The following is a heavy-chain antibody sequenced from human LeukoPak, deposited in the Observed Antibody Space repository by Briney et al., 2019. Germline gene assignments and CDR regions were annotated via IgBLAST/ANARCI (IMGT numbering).Heavy chain of an antibody. CDR1: GYTFTSYG. CDR3: ARGHTLYYESSAYYYFDY. V-gene: IGHV1-18*01. CDR2: SSAYEGNR. D-gene: IGHD3-22*01. Sequence: ASVKVSCKASGYTFTSYGINWVRQVPGQGVEWMGWSSAYEGNRNNAQKVQGRGTMTTDTSPSTAYMELRSLRSDDTAVYYCARGHTLYYESSAYYYFDYWGHGTLLTVSS. J-gene: IGHJ4*01.